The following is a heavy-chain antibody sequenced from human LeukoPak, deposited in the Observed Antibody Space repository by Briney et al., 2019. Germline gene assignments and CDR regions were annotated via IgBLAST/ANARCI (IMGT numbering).Heavy chain of an antibody. J-gene: IGHJ4*02. Sequence: PGGSLRLACAASAFTVSSNYMSWVRHAPGKGLEWVSVIYSWGSTYYADSVKGRFTISRDNSKHTLYLQMNSLRAEATAVYYCARGSHSYGLYSFDYWGQGTLVTVSS. CDR1: AFTVSSNY. V-gene: IGHV3-66*03. D-gene: IGHD5-18*01. CDR3: ARGSHSYGLYSFDY. CDR2: IYSWGST.